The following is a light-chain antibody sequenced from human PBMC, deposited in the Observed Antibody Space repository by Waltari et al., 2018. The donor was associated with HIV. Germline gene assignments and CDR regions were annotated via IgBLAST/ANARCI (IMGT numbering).Light chain of an antibody. CDR2: AAS. CDR1: QGISSW. J-gene: IGKJ1*01. CDR3: QQAHSPPWT. V-gene: IGKV1-12*01. Sequence: DIQMTQSPSSVSASVGDRITITCRATQGISSWLAWNQQKPGKVPKLLIYAASNLHSGVPSRFSGSGSGTDFTLSINNLQPEDFATYYCQQAHSPPWTFGQGTKVEVK.